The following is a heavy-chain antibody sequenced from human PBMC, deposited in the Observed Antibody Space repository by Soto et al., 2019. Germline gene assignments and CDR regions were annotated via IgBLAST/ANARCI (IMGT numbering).Heavy chain of an antibody. V-gene: IGHV2-5*01. CDR1: GFSLSTSGVG. J-gene: IGHJ3*02. D-gene: IGHD3-9*01. CDR2: IYWNDDK. Sequence: QITLKESGPTLVKPTQTLTLTCTFSGFSLSTSGVGVGWIRQPPGKALEWLALIYWNDDKRYSPSLKRRLTIAKDTSKNQVVLTMTNMDPVDTATYYCAHSQGAYYDILTGYIPNGAFDIWGQGTMVTVSS. CDR3: AHSQGAYYDILTGYIPNGAFDI.